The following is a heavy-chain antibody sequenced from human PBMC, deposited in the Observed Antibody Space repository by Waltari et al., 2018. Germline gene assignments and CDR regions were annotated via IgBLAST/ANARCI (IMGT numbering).Heavy chain of an antibody. D-gene: IGHD1-26*01. Sequence: QVQLVESGGGVVQPGGSLRLSCAASGFTFSDYGIHWVRQAPGKGLEWVAFIRYDGSNKYYADSVKGRFTISRDNSKNTLYLQMNSLRDEDTAVFYCAKDVIPKLGAGLAGDYWGQGTLVTVSS. J-gene: IGHJ4*02. V-gene: IGHV3-30*02. CDR1: GFTFSDYG. CDR3: AKDVIPKLGAGLAGDY. CDR2: IRYDGSNK.